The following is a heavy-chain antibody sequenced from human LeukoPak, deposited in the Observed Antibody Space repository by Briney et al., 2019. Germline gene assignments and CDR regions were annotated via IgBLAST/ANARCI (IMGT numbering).Heavy chain of an antibody. Sequence: GGSLRLSCAASGFTFSSCAMNWVRQAPGKGLEWVSGISASGGITHYADSVRGRFTISRDNSKNTLYLQMNSLRAEDTAVYYCAKAGGPHPYYYGSGSYYPSLDPWGQGTLVTVSS. V-gene: IGHV3-23*01. J-gene: IGHJ5*02. CDR2: ISASGGIT. D-gene: IGHD3-10*01. CDR3: AKAGGPHPYYYGSGSYYPSLDP. CDR1: GFTFSSCA.